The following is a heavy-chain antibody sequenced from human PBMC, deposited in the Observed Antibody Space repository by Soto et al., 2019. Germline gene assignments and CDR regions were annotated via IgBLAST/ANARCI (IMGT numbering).Heavy chain of an antibody. Sequence: PSETLSLTCTFSGCSISSYYWSWIRQPPGKGLEWIGYIYYSGSTNYNPSLKSRVTISVDTSKNQFSLKLSSVTAADTAVYYCARQGYCSSTSCSITGVFDYWGQGTLVTVSS. CDR3: ARQGYCSSTSCSITGVFDY. CDR2: IYYSGST. CDR1: GCSISSYY. D-gene: IGHD2-2*01. V-gene: IGHV4-59*08. J-gene: IGHJ4*02.